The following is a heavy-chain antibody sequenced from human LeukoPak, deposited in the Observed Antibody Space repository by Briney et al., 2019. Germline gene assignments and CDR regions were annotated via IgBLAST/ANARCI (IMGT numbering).Heavy chain of an antibody. CDR2: ISYDGSNK. CDR1: GFTFSSYA. CDR3: ARGSGSYGFDY. Sequence: GGSLRLSCAASGFTFSSYAMHWARQAPGKGLEWVAVISYDGSNKYYADSVKGRFTISSDNSKNTLYLQMNSLRAEDTAVYYCARGSGSYGFDYWGQGTLVTVSS. J-gene: IGHJ4*02. V-gene: IGHV3-30-3*01. D-gene: IGHD1-26*01.